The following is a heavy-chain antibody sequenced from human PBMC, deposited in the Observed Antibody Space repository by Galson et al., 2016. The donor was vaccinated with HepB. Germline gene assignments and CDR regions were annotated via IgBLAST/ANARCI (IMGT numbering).Heavy chain of an antibody. CDR2: INAGTGNT. Sequence: SVKVSCKASGDTFMNHLLHWVRQAPGQSLEWMGWINAGTGNTKYSQKFQDRVTITGDTSASTAYMELSSLRSGDTAVYYCARDVVVLPVRPYGLDVWGQGTTVTVSS. D-gene: IGHD2-2*01. V-gene: IGHV1-3*01. J-gene: IGHJ6*01. CDR3: ARDVVVLPVRPYGLDV. CDR1: GDTFMNHL.